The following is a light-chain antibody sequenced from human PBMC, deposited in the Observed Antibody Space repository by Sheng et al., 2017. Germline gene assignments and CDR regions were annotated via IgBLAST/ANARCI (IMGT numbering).Light chain of an antibody. V-gene: IGLV3-21*03. Sequence: SYVLTQPPSVSVAPGNTARIPCVGSNIGSKSVHWYQQKPGQAPVLVVFDNFDRPSWAPERFSGSNSGNTATLTISRVEAGDEADYFCQLWEGSDDLVVFGGGTKLAVL. CDR2: DNF. J-gene: IGLJ3*02. CDR1: NIGSKS. CDR3: QLWEGSDDLVV.